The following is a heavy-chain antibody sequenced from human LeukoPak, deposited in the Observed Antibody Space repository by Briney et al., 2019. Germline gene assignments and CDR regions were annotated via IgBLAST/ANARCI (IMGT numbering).Heavy chain of an antibody. Sequence: SVKVSCKASGGTFSSYAISWVRQAPGQGLEWMGGIIPIFGTANYAQKFQGRVTITADKSTSTAYMELSSLRSEDTAVYYCARTSYSSGWWPSYYFDYWGQGTLVTVSS. J-gene: IGHJ4*02. D-gene: IGHD6-19*01. CDR3: ARTSYSSGWWPSYYFDY. V-gene: IGHV1-69*06. CDR2: IIPIFGTA. CDR1: GGTFSSYA.